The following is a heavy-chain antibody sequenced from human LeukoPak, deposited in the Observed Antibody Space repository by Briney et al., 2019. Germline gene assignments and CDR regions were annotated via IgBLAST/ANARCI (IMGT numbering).Heavy chain of an antibody. D-gene: IGHD3-3*01. J-gene: IGHJ4*02. V-gene: IGHV3-11*01. CDR2: VRTLGITI. Sequence: PGGSLRLSCAASGFIFSDYYMAWIRQAPGKGLEWISYVRTLGITIYYADSVKGRFTISRDNAKNSLFLQMNGLRPEDTAVYYCARVLNTDFSPNTYFDNWGRGTLVTVSS. CDR1: GFIFSDYY. CDR3: ARVLNTDFSPNTYFDN.